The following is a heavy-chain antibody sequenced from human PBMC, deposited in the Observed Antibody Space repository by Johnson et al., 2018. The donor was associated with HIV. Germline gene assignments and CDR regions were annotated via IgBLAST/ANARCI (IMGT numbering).Heavy chain of an antibody. Sequence: VQLVESGGGLVQPGGSLRLSCAASGFSFSNAWMSWVRQAPGKGLEWVGRIKSKTDGGTTDYAAPVKGRFTISRDDSKNTLYLQMNSLKNEDTAVFYCTTPWRRDAFDIWGQGTMVTVSS. CDR3: TTPWRRDAFDI. D-gene: IGHD3-3*01. CDR2: IKSKTDGGTT. J-gene: IGHJ3*02. V-gene: IGHV3-15*01. CDR1: GFSFSNAW.